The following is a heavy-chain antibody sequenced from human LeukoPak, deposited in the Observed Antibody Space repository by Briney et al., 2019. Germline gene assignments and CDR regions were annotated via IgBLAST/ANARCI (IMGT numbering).Heavy chain of an antibody. J-gene: IGHJ2*01. V-gene: IGHV4-31*03. D-gene: IGHD3-22*01. CDR2: IYYSGST. CDR3: ARGITTYRYNYDSSGSYWYFDL. Sequence: SQTLSLTCTVSGGSISSGGYYWSWIRQHPGKGLEWIGYIYYSGSTYYNPSLKSRVTISVDTSKNQFSLKLSSVTAADTAVYYCARGITTYRYNYDSSGSYWYFDLWGRGTVVTVAS. CDR1: GGSISSGGYY.